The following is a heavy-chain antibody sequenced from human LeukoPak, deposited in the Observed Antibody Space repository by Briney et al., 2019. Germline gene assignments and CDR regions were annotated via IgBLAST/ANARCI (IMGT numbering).Heavy chain of an antibody. CDR2: INHSGST. J-gene: IGHJ4*02. Sequence: SETLSLTCAVYGGSFSGYYWSWIRQPPGKGLEWIGEINHSGSTNYNPSLKSRVTISVDTSKNQFSLKLSSVTAADTAVYYCASLDDYGDYWRVEDDLLDGWGQGTLVTVSS. CDR1: GGSFSGYY. V-gene: IGHV4-34*01. CDR3: ASLDDYGDYWRVEDDLLDG. D-gene: IGHD4-17*01.